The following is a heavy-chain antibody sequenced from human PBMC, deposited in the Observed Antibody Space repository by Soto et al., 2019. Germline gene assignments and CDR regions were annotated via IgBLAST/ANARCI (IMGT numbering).Heavy chain of an antibody. V-gene: IGHV3-23*01. Sequence: GRCLTLSCAASGFTFTSYAMSWVSQAPEKGLGWVSAISGSGGSTYYADSVRGRFTISRDNSKNTLYLQMNSLRDEDTAVYYCAKARAQYYDFWSGYPVDYWGQGTLVTVSS. CDR1: GFTFTSYA. CDR3: AKARAQYYDFWSGYPVDY. CDR2: ISGSGGST. D-gene: IGHD3-3*01. J-gene: IGHJ4*02.